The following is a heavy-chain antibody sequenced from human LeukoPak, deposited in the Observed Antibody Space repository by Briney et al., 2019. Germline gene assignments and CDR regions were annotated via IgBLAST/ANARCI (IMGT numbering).Heavy chain of an antibody. J-gene: IGHJ4*02. D-gene: IGHD2-2*01. CDR3: ARVYQLLWGDFDY. CDR2: IISSGSII. Sequence: GGFLRLSCAASGFTFSDYYMSWIRQAPGKGLEWVSYIISSGSIIYYADSVKGRFTISRDNAKNSLYLQMNSLRAEDTAVYYCARVYQLLWGDFDYWGQGTLVTVSS. V-gene: IGHV3-11*01. CDR1: GFTFSDYY.